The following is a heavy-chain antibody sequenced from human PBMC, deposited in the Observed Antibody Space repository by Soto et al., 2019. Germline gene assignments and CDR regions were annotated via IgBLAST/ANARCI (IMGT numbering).Heavy chain of an antibody. J-gene: IGHJ4*02. V-gene: IGHV1-58*01. CDR3: ARASRNYYDSSGYLYYFDY. CDR2: IVVGSGST. D-gene: IGHD3-22*01. Sequence: SVKVSCKASGFTSTSSAVQWVRQARGQRLEWIGWIVVGSGSTYYADSVKGRFTISRDNSKNTLYLQMNSLRAEDTAVYYCARASRNYYDSSGYLYYFDYWGQGTLVTVSS. CDR1: GFTSTSSA.